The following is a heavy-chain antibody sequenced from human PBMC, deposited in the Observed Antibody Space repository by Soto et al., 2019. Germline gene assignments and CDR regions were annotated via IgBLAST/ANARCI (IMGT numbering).Heavy chain of an antibody. V-gene: IGHV2-5*01. CDR1: GFSLITSGEG. Sequence: SGPTLVNPTQTLTLTCTFSGFSLITSGEGVGWIRQPPGKALEWLAAIYWNDDERYRSSLKSRLTITKDTSKNQVVLTMTNMDPVDTATYYCARLFYGDPSKWGQGTLVTVSS. D-gene: IGHD4-17*01. CDR3: ARLFYGDPSK. J-gene: IGHJ4*02. CDR2: IYWNDDE.